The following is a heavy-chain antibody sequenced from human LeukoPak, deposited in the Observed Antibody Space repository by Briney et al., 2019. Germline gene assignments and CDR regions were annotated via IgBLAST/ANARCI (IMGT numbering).Heavy chain of an antibody. Sequence: ASVKVSCKASGYTFTCYYMHWVRQAPGQGLEWMGWISTYDGNANYAQKLQGRVTMTTDTSTITAYMELRSLRSDDTAVYHCARAPSGFTYGPGDHWGQGTLVTVSS. CDR3: ARAPSGFTYGPGDH. CDR1: GYTFTCYY. J-gene: IGHJ4*02. D-gene: IGHD5-18*01. V-gene: IGHV1-18*04. CDR2: ISTYDGNA.